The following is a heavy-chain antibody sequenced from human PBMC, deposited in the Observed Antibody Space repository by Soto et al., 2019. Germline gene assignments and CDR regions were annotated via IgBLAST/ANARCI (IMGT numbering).Heavy chain of an antibody. CDR3: ARAVAVAADFDY. Sequence: ASVKVSCKASGYTFTGYDMHWVRQAPGQRLEWMGWINAGNGNTKYSQKFQGRATITRDTSASTAYMELSSLRSEDTAVYYCARAVAVAADFDYWGQGTLVTVSS. V-gene: IGHV1-3*01. D-gene: IGHD6-19*01. CDR2: INAGNGNT. J-gene: IGHJ4*02. CDR1: GYTFTGYD.